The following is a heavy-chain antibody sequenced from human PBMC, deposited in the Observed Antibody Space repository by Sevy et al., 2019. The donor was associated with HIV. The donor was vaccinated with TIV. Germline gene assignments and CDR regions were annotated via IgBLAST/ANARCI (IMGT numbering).Heavy chain of an antibody. Sequence: GGSLRLSCVASGFIFSDYTLHWVRQAPGTGLEWVAVISYDGSFTYYADSVEGRFTISRDNSKNTLFLQMNSLRHEDTAVYYCARSQSSSWHYFDYLGQGTLVTVSS. CDR1: GFIFSDYT. J-gene: IGHJ4*02. CDR3: ARSQSSSWHYFDY. CDR2: ISYDGSFT. D-gene: IGHD6-13*01. V-gene: IGHV3-30*04.